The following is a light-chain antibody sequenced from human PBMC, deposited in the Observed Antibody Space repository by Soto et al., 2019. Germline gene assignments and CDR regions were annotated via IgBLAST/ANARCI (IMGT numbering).Light chain of an antibody. V-gene: IGLV2-23*02. CDR1: SSDVGSYNL. J-gene: IGLJ1*01. CDR2: EVS. CDR3: CSYARRSTFYV. Sequence: QSALTQPASVSGSPGQSITISCTGTSSDVGSYNLVSWYQQHPGKAPKLMIYEVSKWPSGVSNRFSGSKSGNTASLTISGLQAEDEADYYCCSYARRSTFYVFGTGTQLTVL.